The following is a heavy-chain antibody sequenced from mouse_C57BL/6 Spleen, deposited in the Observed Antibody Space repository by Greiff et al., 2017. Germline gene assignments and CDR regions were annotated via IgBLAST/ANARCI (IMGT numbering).Heavy chain of an antibody. Sequence: QVQLQQPGAELVMPGASVKLSCKASGYTFTSYWMHWVKQRPGQGLEWIGEIDPSDSYTNYNQKFKGKSTLTVDKSSSTAYMQLSSLTSEDSAVYYCARERDSFVDYWGQGTTLTVSS. CDR1: GYTFTSYW. CDR3: ARERDSFVDY. V-gene: IGHV1-69*01. J-gene: IGHJ2*01. CDR2: IDPSDSYT.